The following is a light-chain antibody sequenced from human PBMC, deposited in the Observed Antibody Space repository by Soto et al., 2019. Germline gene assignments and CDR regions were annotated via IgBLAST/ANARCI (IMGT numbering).Light chain of an antibody. CDR3: QQYGSPTWT. CDR2: SAS. V-gene: IGKV3-20*01. Sequence: EIVMTQSPATLSVSPGETRTLSCRASERVGINLAWYRQKPCQXHRXXIYSASSRATGIPDRFSATRYGTAGTLTLSRLEPEDFPVYDGQQYGSPTWTFGQGTKVDI. CDR1: ERVGIN. J-gene: IGKJ1*01.